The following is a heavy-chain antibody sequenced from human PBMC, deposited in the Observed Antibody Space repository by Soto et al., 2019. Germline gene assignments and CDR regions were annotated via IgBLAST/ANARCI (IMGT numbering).Heavy chain of an antibody. Sequence: QVQLVQSGAEEKKPGASVKVSCKASGYTFTSHAMHWVCQAPGQRLEWMGWINAGNGNTKYSQKFQGRVTITTDTSASTAYMELSSLRSEDTAVYYCARDGIAAAGTSWFDTWGQGTLVTVSS. CDR1: GYTFTSHA. D-gene: IGHD6-13*01. J-gene: IGHJ5*02. CDR2: INAGNGNT. V-gene: IGHV1-3*05. CDR3: ARDGIAAAGTSWFDT.